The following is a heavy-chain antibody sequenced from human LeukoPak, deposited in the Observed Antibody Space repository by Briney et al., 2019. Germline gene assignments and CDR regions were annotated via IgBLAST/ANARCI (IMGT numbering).Heavy chain of an antibody. V-gene: IGHV3-7*02. CDR2: IKQDASEK. CDR1: GITLSSYW. CDR3: ARGGHVLRYFDWFFDY. Sequence: GGSLRLSCAGSGITLSSYWMSWVRQAPGKGLEWVANIKQDASEKYFVDSLRGRFTISRDNAKNSLYLQMNSLRAEDTAVYYCARGGHVLRYFDWFFDYWGQGTLVTVSS. D-gene: IGHD3-9*01. J-gene: IGHJ4*02.